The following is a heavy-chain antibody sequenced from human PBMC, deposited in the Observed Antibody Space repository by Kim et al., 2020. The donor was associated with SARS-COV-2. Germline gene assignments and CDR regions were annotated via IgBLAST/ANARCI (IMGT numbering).Heavy chain of an antibody. J-gene: IGHJ5*02. CDR3: ARTRQYSLSSNWFDP. V-gene: IGHV3-64*01. CDR2: ISSNGGST. CDR1: GFTFSSYA. D-gene: IGHD4-4*01. Sequence: GGSLRLSCAASGFTFSSYAMHWVRQAPGKGLEYVSAISSNGGSTYYANSVKGRFTISRDNSKNTLYLQMGSLRAEDMAVYYCARTRQYSLSSNWFDPWGQGTLVTVSS.